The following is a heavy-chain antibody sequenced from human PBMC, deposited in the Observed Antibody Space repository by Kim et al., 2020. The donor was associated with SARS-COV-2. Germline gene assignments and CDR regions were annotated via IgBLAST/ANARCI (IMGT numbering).Heavy chain of an antibody. Sequence: SETLSLTCIVSGVSVSSGGHYWTWIRQHPVKGLEWIGNIYSSGSTSYNPSLKSRVKISIDTSKNQFSLKLRSVTAADTAVYYCASWPGIDHWGQGTLVSV. J-gene: IGHJ4*02. CDR1: GVSVSSGGHY. CDR3: ASWPGIDH. V-gene: IGHV4-31*02. D-gene: IGHD3-10*01. CDR2: IYSSGST.